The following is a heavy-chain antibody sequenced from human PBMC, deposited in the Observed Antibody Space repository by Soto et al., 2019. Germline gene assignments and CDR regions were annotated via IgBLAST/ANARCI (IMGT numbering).Heavy chain of an antibody. V-gene: IGHV3-11*01. CDR2: ISSSGSTI. D-gene: IGHD1-7*01. CDR3: ARATGTSIRFDY. J-gene: IGHJ4*02. CDR1: GFTFSDYY. Sequence: GSLRLSCAASGFTFSDYYMSWIRQAPGKGLEGVSYISSSGSTIYYADSVKGRFTISRDNAKNSLYLQMNSLRAEDTAVYYCARATGTSIRFDYWGQGTLVTVSS.